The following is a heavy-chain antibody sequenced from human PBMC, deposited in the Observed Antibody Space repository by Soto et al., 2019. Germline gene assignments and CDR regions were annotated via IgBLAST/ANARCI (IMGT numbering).Heavy chain of an antibody. CDR3: AKDPEWGVLVTAYAFDI. CDR1: GFTFSSYG. D-gene: IGHD2-21*02. V-gene: IGHV3-30*18. Sequence: PGGSLRLSCAASGFTFSSYGMHWVRQAPGKGLEWVAVISYDGSNKYYADSVKGRFTISRDNSKNTLYLQMNSLRAEDTAVYYCAKDPEWGVLVTAYAFDIWGQGKMVTVSS. CDR2: ISYDGSNK. J-gene: IGHJ3*02.